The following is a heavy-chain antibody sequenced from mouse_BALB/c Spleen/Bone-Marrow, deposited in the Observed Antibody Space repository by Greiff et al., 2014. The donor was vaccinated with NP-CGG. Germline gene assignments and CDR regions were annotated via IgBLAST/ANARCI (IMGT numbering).Heavy chain of an antibody. CDR2: IDPENGNT. D-gene: IGHD1-1*01. J-gene: IGHJ4*01. Sequence: EVQLQQSGAELVRPGALVKLSCKASGFNIKDYYIHWVKQRPEQGLEWIGWIDPENGNTIYDPKFQGKASITADTSSNTAYLHLSSLTSEDTAVYYCALYGSYAMDYWGQGTSVTVSS. CDR1: GFNIKDYY. V-gene: IGHV14-1*02. CDR3: ALYGSYAMDY.